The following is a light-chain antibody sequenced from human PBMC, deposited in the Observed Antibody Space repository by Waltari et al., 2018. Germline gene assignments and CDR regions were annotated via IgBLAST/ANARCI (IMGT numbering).Light chain of an antibody. CDR1: HILTSSY. CDR3: HHFGGSPPWT. V-gene: IGKV3-20*01. Sequence: DIVLTQSPGTLSLSPGERATLSCRASHILTSSYLGWYQQKPGRAPRLLMFGATTRATGIPDRCSGSGSGPDFNLTISRLQPEDSAVYFCHHFGGSPPWTFGQGTKVEIK. CDR2: GAT. J-gene: IGKJ1*01.